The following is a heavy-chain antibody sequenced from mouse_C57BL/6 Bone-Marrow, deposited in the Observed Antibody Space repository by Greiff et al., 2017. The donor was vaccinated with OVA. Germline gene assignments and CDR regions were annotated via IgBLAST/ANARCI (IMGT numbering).Heavy chain of an antibody. V-gene: IGHV1-39*01. J-gene: IGHJ1*03. Sequence: EVQLVESGPELVKPGASVKISCKASGYSFTDYNMNWVKQSNGKSLEWIGVINPNDGTTSYNQKFKGKATLTVDQSSSTDYMQLNSLTSEDSAVYDCALYYCSSYSYFDVWGRGTTITVTS. CDR2: INPNDGTT. CDR1: GYSFTDYN. CDR3: ALYYCSSYSYFDV. D-gene: IGHD1-1*01.